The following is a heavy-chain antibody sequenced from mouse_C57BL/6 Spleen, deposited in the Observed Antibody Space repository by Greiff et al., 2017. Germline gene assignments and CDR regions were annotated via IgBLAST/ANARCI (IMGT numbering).Heavy chain of an antibody. CDR2: ILPGSGST. D-gene: IGHD1-1*01. J-gene: IGHJ1*03. Sequence: QVQLQQSGAELMKPGASVKLSCKATGYTFTGYWIEWVKQRPGHGLEWIGEILPGSGSTNYNEKFKGKATFTADTSSNTAYMQLSSLTTEDSAIYYCARKALYGSNSYWYFDVWGTGTTVTVSS. CDR3: ARKALYGSNSYWYFDV. CDR1: GYTFTGYW. V-gene: IGHV1-9*01.